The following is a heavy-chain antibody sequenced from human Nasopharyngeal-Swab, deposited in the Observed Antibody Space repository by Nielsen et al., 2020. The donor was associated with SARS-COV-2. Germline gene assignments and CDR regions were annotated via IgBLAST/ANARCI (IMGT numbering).Heavy chain of an antibody. CDR3: ARDQVAAAGNYYYGMDV. J-gene: IGHJ6*02. D-gene: IGHD6-13*01. V-gene: IGHV3-23*01. CDR1: GFTFSSYA. CDR2: ISGSGGST. Sequence: GGSLRLSCAASGFTFSSYAMSWVRQAPGKGLEWVSAISGSGGSTYYADSVKGRFTISRDNSKNTLYLQMNSLRAEDTAVYYCARDQVAAAGNYYYGMDVWGQGTTVTVSS.